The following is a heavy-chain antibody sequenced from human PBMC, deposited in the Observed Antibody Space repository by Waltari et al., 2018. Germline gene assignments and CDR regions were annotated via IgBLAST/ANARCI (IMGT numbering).Heavy chain of an antibody. D-gene: IGHD5-18*01. CDR2: INHSGST. J-gene: IGHJ4*02. CDR1: GGSSSGYY. V-gene: IGHV4-34*01. CDR3: ARGGYGRGFDY. Sequence: QVQLQQWGAGLLKPSETLSLTCAVYGGSSSGYYCGWSRKPPGKGLEWIGEINHSGSTNYNPALKSRVTISVDTSKNQFSLKLSSVTAADTAVYYCARGGYGRGFDYWGQGTLVTVSS.